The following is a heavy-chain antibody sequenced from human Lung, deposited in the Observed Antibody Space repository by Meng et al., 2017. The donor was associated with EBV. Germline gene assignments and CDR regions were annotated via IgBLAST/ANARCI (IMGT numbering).Heavy chain of an antibody. J-gene: IGHJ4*02. CDR1: GGSVISGGYY. Sequence: VQLQESGPGLVQPSQTLSLTCTVSGGSVISGGYYWSWIRQQPGKGLEWTGYIYYTGSSFYNPSLKSRVTISVDTSKNQFSLNLSSVTAADTAVYYCANAGRFGESLGDYWGQGILITVSS. V-gene: IGHV4-31*03. CDR2: IYYTGSS. CDR3: ANAGRFGESLGDY. D-gene: IGHD3-10*01.